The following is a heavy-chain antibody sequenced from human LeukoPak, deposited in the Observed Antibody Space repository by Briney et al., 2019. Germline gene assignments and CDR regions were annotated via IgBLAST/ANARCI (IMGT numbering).Heavy chain of an antibody. CDR1: GYTFTSYG. CDR2: IIPIFGTA. D-gene: IGHD1-26*01. Sequence: GASVKVSCKASGYTFTSYGISWVRQAPGQGLEWMGGIIPIFGTANYAQKFQGRVTITADESTSTAYMELSSLRSEDTAVYYCARDMGAAQFDYWGQGTLVTVSS. V-gene: IGHV1-69*13. J-gene: IGHJ4*02. CDR3: ARDMGAAQFDY.